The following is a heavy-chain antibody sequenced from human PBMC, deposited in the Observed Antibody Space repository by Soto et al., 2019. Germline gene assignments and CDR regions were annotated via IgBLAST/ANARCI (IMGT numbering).Heavy chain of an antibody. D-gene: IGHD3-22*01. CDR2: IKQDGSEK. CDR3: ASPHYDSSGYYGA. V-gene: IGHV3-7*05. J-gene: IGHJ5*02. Sequence: GGSLRLSCAASGFTFSSYWMSWVRQAPGKGLEWVANIKQDGSEKYYVDSVKGRFTISRDNAKNSLYLQMNSLRAEDTAVYYCASPHYDSSGYYGAWGQGTLVTVSS. CDR1: GFTFSSYW.